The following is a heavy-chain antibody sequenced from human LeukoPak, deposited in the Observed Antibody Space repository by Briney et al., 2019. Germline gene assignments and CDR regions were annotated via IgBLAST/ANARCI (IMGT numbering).Heavy chain of an antibody. J-gene: IGHJ3*01. D-gene: IGHD1-26*01. CDR1: GFTFSGHW. CDR2: MNGDGSQI. Sequence: TGGSLRLSCAASGFTFSGHWMSWVRQAPAKGLEWVAHMNGDGSQIYYMDSVKGRFTISRDNAKNSLYLQMNGLRAEDTAVYYCVAWGDSGNSWGQGTMVIVSS. CDR3: VAWGDSGNS. V-gene: IGHV3-7*01.